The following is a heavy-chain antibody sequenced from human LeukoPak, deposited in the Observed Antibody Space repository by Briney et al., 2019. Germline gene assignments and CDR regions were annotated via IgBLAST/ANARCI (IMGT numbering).Heavy chain of an antibody. J-gene: IGHJ4*02. CDR1: GYSFSVYY. V-gene: IGHV1-46*01. CDR2: INPNGGTT. D-gene: IGHD4-17*01. Sequence: ASVTVSCKASGYSFSVYYIDWVRQAPGQGLEWVGTINPNGGTTSFAQKFQGRVTLTRDMSTNTVSMELRSLRPEDTAVYFCAREGGTREYNGDTWRHFFDFWGQGTLVTVSA. CDR3: AREGGTREYNGDTWRHFFDF.